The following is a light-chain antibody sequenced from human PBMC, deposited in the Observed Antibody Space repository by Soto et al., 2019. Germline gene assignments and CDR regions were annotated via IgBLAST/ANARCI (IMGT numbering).Light chain of an antibody. J-gene: IGKJ4*01. CDR1: QGIRND. Sequence: AIQMTQSPSSLSASVGDRVTITCRASQGIRNDLGWYQQKPGKAPKVLIYSTSSLQSGVPSRFSGSGSGTDFTLTISSLQPEDFATYYCLHDYNYPLTFGGGTKVDIK. CDR2: STS. CDR3: LHDYNYPLT. V-gene: IGKV1-6*01.